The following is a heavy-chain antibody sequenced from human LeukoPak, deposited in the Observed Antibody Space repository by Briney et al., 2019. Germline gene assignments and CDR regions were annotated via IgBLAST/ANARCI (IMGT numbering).Heavy chain of an antibody. CDR2: IIPILGIA. D-gene: IGHD2-21*02. Sequence: SVKVSCKASGGTFSSYAISWVRQAPGQGLEWMGRIIPILGIANYAQKFQGRVTITADKSTGTAYMELSSLRSEDTAVYYCARALPSYCGGDCSHFYNWFDPWGQGTLVTVSS. CDR3: ARALPSYCGGDCSHFYNWFDP. CDR1: GGTFSSYA. J-gene: IGHJ5*02. V-gene: IGHV1-69*04.